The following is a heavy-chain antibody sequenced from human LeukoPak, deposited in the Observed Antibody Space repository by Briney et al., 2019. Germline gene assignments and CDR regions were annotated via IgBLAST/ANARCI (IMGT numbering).Heavy chain of an antibody. D-gene: IGHD1-1*01. CDR1: GGSISNSNW. V-gene: IGHV4-4*02. Sequence: SETLSLTCAVSGGSISNSNWWSWVRQPPGKGLEWIGEIYHSGSTNYNPSLKSRVTISVDTSKNQFSLKLNSVTAADTAVYFCARRAYSAAYWKHFDYWGQGTLVTVSS. J-gene: IGHJ4*02. CDR3: ARRAYSAAYWKHFDY. CDR2: IYHSGST.